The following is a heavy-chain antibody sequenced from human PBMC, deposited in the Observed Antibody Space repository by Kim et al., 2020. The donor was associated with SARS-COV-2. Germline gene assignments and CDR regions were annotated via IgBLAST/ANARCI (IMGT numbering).Heavy chain of an antibody. Sequence: SETLSLTCTVHGGSVSNYEFFWGWIRQSPLKGLEWIGSVHYSGTTEYNPSLKSRVTLSVDTSKNQFSLQLNSVTAADTAVYYCARRGDWFAYFQHWGQGALVIVS. J-gene: IGHJ1*01. CDR1: GGSVSNYEFF. D-gene: IGHD3-9*01. CDR3: ARRGDWFAYFQH. CDR2: VHYSGTT. V-gene: IGHV4-39*01.